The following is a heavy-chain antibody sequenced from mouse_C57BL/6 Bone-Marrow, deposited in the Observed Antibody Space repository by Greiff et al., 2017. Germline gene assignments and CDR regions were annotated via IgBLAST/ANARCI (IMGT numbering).Heavy chain of an antibody. Sequence: QVQLQQPGAELVKPGASVKLSCKASGYTFTSYWMHWVKQRPGQGLEWIGMIHPNSGSTNYNEKFKGKATMTVDKSSSTAYMQLSSLTSEDSAVYYCARRAFYYDYLYWGQGTLVTGSA. CDR1: GYTFTSYW. D-gene: IGHD2-4*01. V-gene: IGHV1-64*01. J-gene: IGHJ3*01. CDR2: IHPNSGST. CDR3: ARRAFYYDYLY.